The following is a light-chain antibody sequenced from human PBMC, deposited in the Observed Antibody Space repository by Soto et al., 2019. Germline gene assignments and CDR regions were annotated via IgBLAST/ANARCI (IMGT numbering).Light chain of an antibody. CDR2: EGN. CDR1: SSDVGGYNY. Sequence: QSALTQPPSASGSPGQSVAISCTGTSSDVGGYNYVSWYQQHPGKAPKLIIYEGNKRPSGVPDRFSCSKSGYTASLPVSGLQAEDEADSYCSSYAGSSHVFGTGTKPT. J-gene: IGLJ1*01. V-gene: IGLV2-8*01. CDR3: SSYAGSSHV.